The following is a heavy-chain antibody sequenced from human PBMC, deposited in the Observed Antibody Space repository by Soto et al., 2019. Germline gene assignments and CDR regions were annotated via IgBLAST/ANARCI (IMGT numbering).Heavy chain of an antibody. V-gene: IGHV4-59*08. CDR2: IYYSGST. CDR1: GGSISSYY. Sequence: SETLSLTCTVSGGSISSYYWSWIRQPPGKGLEWIGYIYYSGSTNYNPSLKSRVTISVDTSKNQFSLKLSSVTAADTAVYYCARSDLDYYYYMDVWGKGTTVTVSS. CDR3: ARSDLDYYYYMDV. J-gene: IGHJ6*03.